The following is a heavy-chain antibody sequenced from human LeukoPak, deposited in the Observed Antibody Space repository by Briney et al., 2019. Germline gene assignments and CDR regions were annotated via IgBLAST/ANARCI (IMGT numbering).Heavy chain of an antibody. Sequence: GGSLTLSLAASGFTFSHAWRSWVRQAPGKGLEWVGRIKTKTDGETTAHDAPGKGRFTLSRDHSKNPLHLQMNSLKTEDTGVYYCTLGYWSGYSRFDYWGQETLVTVSS. CDR1: GFTFSHAW. D-gene: IGHD6-25*01. J-gene: IGHJ4*02. V-gene: IGHV3-15*01. CDR3: TLGYWSGYSRFDY. CDR2: IKTKTDGETT.